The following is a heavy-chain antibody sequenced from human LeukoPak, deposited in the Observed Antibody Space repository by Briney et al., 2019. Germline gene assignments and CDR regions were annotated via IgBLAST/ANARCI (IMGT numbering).Heavy chain of an antibody. Sequence: GESLKISCKGSGYNFPNYWINWVRQMPGKGLEWMGIIYPGDSHTRYSPYFQGQVTISADKSISTAYLQWSSLKASDTAMYYCARGRRGIVIQGFDYWGQGTLVTVSS. V-gene: IGHV5-51*01. CDR1: GYNFPNYW. J-gene: IGHJ4*02. D-gene: IGHD1-26*01. CDR3: ARGRRGIVIQGFDY. CDR2: IYPGDSHT.